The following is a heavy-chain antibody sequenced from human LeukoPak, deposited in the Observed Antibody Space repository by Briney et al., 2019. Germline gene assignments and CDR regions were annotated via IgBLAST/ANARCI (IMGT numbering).Heavy chain of an antibody. D-gene: IGHD3-22*01. CDR3: AKGSKLVVITRDHYMAV. V-gene: IGHV3-30*02. Sequence: GGSLRLSCAASGFTFSSYGMHWVRQGPGKGLERVAFIRHDGSNKYYADSVKGRFTISRDNSKNTLYLQMNSLRVGDTAVYYCAKGSKLVVITRDHYMAVWGKGTTVTISS. CDR1: GFTFSSYG. J-gene: IGHJ6*03. CDR2: IRHDGSNK.